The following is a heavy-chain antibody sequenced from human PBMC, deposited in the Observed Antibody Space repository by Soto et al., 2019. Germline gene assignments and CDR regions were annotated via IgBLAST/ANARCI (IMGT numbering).Heavy chain of an antibody. CDR2: INPNSGGT. D-gene: IGHD1-7*01. J-gene: IGHJ5*02. CDR3: ARDGLSAELRRTYNWFDP. CDR1: GYTFTGYY. Sequence: ASVKVSCKASGYTFTGYYMHWVRQAPGQGLEWMGWINPNSGGTNYAQKFQGRVTMTRDTSISTAYMELSRLRSDDTAVYYCARDGLSAELRRTYNWFDPWGQGTLVTVSS. V-gene: IGHV1-2*02.